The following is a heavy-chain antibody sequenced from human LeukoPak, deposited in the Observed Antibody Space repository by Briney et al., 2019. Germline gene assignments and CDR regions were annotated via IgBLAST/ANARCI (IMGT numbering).Heavy chain of an antibody. CDR2: ISGSGGST. D-gene: IGHD3-10*01. J-gene: IGHJ6*02. CDR3: ARDPMVRGVWGNYYYGMDV. CDR1: GFTFSNFV. Sequence: GGSLRLSCAASGFTFSNFVMSWVRQAPGKGLEWVSSISGSGGSTYYADSVKGRFTISRDNSKNTLYLQMNSLETEDTAVYYCARDPMVRGVWGNYYYGMDVWGQGTTVTVSS. V-gene: IGHV3-23*01.